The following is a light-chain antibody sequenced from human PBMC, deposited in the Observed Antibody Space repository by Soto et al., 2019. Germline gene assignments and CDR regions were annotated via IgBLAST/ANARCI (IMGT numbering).Light chain of an antibody. J-gene: IGKJ4*01. Sequence: ESVLTQSPGTLSLSPGERATLSCRASQSVSSNYLAWYQQKPGQAPRLLIYGVSSRATGVPDRFSGSGSGTDYTLTISRLEPEDFAVYYCQQYGNLPLTFGGGTKVDIK. CDR1: QSVSSNY. V-gene: IGKV3-20*01. CDR3: QQYGNLPLT. CDR2: GVS.